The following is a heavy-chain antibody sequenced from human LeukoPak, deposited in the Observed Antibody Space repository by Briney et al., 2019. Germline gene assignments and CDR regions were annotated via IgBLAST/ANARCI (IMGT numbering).Heavy chain of an antibody. CDR3: ARDWNTVVRGVINHNWFDP. Sequence: SETLSLTCAVSGGSLSTTSWWVWLRQPPGKGLEWIGEVYHSGGGNNNYNPSLKSRATISLDTSRNQFSLKLSSVTAADTAVYYCARDWNTVVRGVINHNWFDPWGQGTLVTVSS. CDR1: GGSLSTTSW. J-gene: IGHJ5*02. V-gene: IGHV4-4*02. CDR2: VYHSGGGNN. D-gene: IGHD3-10*01.